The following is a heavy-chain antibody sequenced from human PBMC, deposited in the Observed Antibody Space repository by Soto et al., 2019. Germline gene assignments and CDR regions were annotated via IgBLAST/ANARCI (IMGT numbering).Heavy chain of an antibody. Sequence: SETLSLACTVSGDSISSSTYYWGWIRQPPGKGLEWIGCIYHTGTTYYNPSLKSRVTISVDTSKNQFSLKLSSVTAADTAVYYCARPYFSSSSMFDYWGQGTLVTVSS. D-gene: IGHD6-6*01. CDR2: IYHTGTT. J-gene: IGHJ4*02. V-gene: IGHV4-39*01. CDR1: GDSISSSTYY. CDR3: ARPYFSSSSMFDY.